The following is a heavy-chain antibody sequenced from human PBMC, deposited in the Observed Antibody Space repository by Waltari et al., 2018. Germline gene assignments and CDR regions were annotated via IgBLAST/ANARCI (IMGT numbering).Heavy chain of an antibody. V-gene: IGHV3-53*01. CDR1: GFTVSSHY. CDR3: ARGLVRHDYYYYGMDV. J-gene: IGHJ6*02. D-gene: IGHD6-19*01. Sequence: EVQLVESGGGLIQPGGSLRLSCAASGFTVSSHYMSWVRQAAGKGLEWVSVIYSGGSTYYADSVKGRFTISRDNSKNTLYLQMNSLRAEDTAVYYCARGLVRHDYYYYGMDVWGQGTTVTVSS. CDR2: IYSGGST.